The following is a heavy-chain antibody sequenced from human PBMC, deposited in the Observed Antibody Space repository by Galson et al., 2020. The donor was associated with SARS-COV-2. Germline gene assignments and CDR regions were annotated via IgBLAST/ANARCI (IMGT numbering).Heavy chain of an antibody. CDR2: INHSGST. Sequence: SETLSLTCAVYGGSFSGYYWSWIRQPPGKGLEWIGEINHSGSTNYNPSLKSRVTISVDTSKNQFSLKLSSVTAADTAVYYCARGRPVTTFYYYYGMDVWGQGTTVTV. J-gene: IGHJ6*02. D-gene: IGHD4-17*01. CDR1: GGSFSGYY. V-gene: IGHV4-34*01. CDR3: ARGRPVTTFYYYYGMDV.